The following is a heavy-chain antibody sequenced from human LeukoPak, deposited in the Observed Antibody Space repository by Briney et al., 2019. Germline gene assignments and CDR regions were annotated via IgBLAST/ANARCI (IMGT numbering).Heavy chain of an antibody. Sequence: ASVKVSCKASGYTFTSYAMHWVRPAPGQRLEWMGWINAGNGNTKYSQKFQGRVTITRDTSASTAYMELSSLRSEDTAVYYCARVVRYCSSTSSCWFDPWGQGTLVTVSS. CDR1: GYTFTSYA. CDR3: ARVVRYCSSTSSCWFDP. J-gene: IGHJ5*02. V-gene: IGHV1-3*01. D-gene: IGHD2-2*01. CDR2: INAGNGNT.